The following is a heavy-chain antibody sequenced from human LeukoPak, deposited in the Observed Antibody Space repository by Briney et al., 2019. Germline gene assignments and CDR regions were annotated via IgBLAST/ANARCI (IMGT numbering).Heavy chain of an antibody. V-gene: IGHV3-74*01. CDR2: INSDGSST. CDR3: TRVGREYSSSSPPDY. CDR1: GFTFSSYW. D-gene: IGHD6-6*01. Sequence: PGGSLRLSCAASGFTFSSYWMHWVRQAPGKGLVWVSRINSDGSSTSYADSVKGRFTISRDNAKNTLYLQMNSLRVEDTAMYYCTRVGREYSSSSPPDYWGQGTLVTVSS. J-gene: IGHJ4*02.